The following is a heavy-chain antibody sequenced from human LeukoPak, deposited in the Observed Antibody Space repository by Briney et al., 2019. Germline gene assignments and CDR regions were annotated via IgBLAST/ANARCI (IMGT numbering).Heavy chain of an antibody. D-gene: IGHD3-9*01. CDR2: IYYSGST. CDR1: GGSISSSSYY. CDR3: ARTDYDILTGYLYYFDY. J-gene: IGHJ4*02. V-gene: IGHV4-39*01. Sequence: SETLSHTCTVSGGSISSSSYYWGWIRQPPGKGLEWIGSIYYSGSTYYNPSLKSRVTISVDTSKNQFSLKLSSVTAADTAVYYCARTDYDILTGYLYYFDYWAREPWSPSPQ.